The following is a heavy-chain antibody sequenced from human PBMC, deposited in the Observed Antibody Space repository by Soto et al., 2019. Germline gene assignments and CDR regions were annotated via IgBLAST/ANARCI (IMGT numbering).Heavy chain of an antibody. CDR1: GFTFISYA. V-gene: IGHV3-23*01. CDR3: ARKVLGSTSRPDYWYFDL. J-gene: IGHJ2*01. D-gene: IGHD3-16*01. CDR2: ISGGGDRT. Sequence: EVQLLESGGGLVQPGGSLRLSCVGSGFTFISYAMNWVRQAPGKGLEWVSGISGGGDRTFDADSVKGRFNISRDNSKNTVNLQMNSLGADDTAVYYCARKVLGSTSRPDYWYFDLWGRGTLVTVSS.